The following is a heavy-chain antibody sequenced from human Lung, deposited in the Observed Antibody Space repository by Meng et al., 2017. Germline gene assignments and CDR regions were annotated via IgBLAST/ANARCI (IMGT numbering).Heavy chain of an antibody. J-gene: IGHJ2*01. V-gene: IGHV3-21*01. CDR1: GFTFSSYS. Sequence: GESLKISCAASGFTFSSYSMNWVRQAPGKGLEWVSSISSSSSYIYYADSVKGRFTISRDNAKNSLYLQMNSLRAEDTAVYYCARALNTGAVTTYWYFDLWGRGTLVTVSS. D-gene: IGHD2-15*01. CDR2: ISSSSSYI. CDR3: ARALNTGAVTTYWYFDL.